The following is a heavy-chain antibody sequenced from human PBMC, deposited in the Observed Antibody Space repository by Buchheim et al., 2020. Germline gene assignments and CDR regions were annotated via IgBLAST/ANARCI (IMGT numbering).Heavy chain of an antibody. J-gene: IGHJ4*02. V-gene: IGHV4-31*03. CDR3: ARGGPGYWHGTSCYYFDY. D-gene: IGHD2-2*01. CDR1: GGSISSGGYY. CDR2: IYDSGSI. Sequence: QVQLQESGPGLVKPSQTLSLTCTVSGGSISSGGYYWSWIRQHPGKGLEWIGYIYDSGSIHYNPSLQSRVDISADTYNQEFSLKLSSVTAADTAVYHCARGGPGYWHGTSCYYFDYWGQGTL.